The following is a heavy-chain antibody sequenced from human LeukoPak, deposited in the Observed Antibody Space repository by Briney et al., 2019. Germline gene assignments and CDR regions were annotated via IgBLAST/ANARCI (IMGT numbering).Heavy chain of an antibody. J-gene: IGHJ4*02. Sequence: SETLSLTCAVYGGSFSGYYWSWIRQPPGKGLEWIGEINHSGSTNYNPSLKSRVTISVDTSKNQFSLKLSSVTAADTAVYYCARRRGGYNYYFDYWGQGTLATVSS. D-gene: IGHD5-24*01. V-gene: IGHV4-34*01. CDR3: ARRRGGYNYYFDY. CDR2: INHSGST. CDR1: GGSFSGYY.